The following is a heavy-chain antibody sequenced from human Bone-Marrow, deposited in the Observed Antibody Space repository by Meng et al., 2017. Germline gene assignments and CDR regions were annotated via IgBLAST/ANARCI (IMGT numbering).Heavy chain of an antibody. J-gene: IGHJ3*02. V-gene: IGHV3-66*02. CDR3: ARGYSSSGYYKIDAFDI. CDR1: GFIVSGNY. CDR2: LYSGGTT. Sequence: GESLKISCAPSGFIVSGNYMAWVRQAPGKGLEWVSTLYSGGTTYYADSVRGRFTVSRDNSKNTLYLQMNSLSPDDTAVYYCARGYSSSGYYKIDAFDIWGQGTMVTVSS. D-gene: IGHD3-22*01.